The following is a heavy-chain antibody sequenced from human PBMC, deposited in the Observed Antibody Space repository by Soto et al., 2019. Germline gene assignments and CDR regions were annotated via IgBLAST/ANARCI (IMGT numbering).Heavy chain of an antibody. CDR3: ARGGGIAVAGTHLDY. CDR2: IGGSAAGS. V-gene: IGHV3-23*01. J-gene: IGHJ4*02. D-gene: IGHD6-19*01. CDR1: GFTFSSYA. Sequence: EVQLLESGGNLVQPGGSLKLSCAASGFTFSSYAMSWVRQAPGKGLEWVSGIGGSAAGSNYADSVKGRLTISRDNSRNTVYLEMSSLRAEDRALYYCARGGGIAVAGTHLDYWGQGTLVTVSS.